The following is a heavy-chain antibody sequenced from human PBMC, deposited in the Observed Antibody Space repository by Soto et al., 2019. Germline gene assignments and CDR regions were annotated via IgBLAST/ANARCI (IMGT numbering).Heavy chain of an antibody. V-gene: IGHV4-59*01. J-gene: IGHJ3*02. Sequence: SETLSLTCTVSGGSISSYCWSWIRQPPGKGLEWIGYIYYSGSTNYNPSLKSRVTISVDTSKKQFSLKLSSVTAADTAVYYCARAPYYDDAFDIWGQGTMVTVSS. CDR3: ARAPYYDDAFDI. D-gene: IGHD3-22*01. CDR1: GGSISSYC. CDR2: IYYSGST.